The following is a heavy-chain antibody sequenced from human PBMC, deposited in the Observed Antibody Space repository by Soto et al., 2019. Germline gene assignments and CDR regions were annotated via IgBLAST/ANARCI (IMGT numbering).Heavy chain of an antibody. V-gene: IGHV1-8*01. J-gene: IGHJ3*02. CDR3: ARGIKYYASGDDAFDI. D-gene: IGHD3-10*01. CDR2: MNPNSGNT. CDR1: GYTFTSYD. Sequence: QVQLVQSGAEVKKPGASVKVSCKASGYTFTSYDINWVRQATGQGLEWMGWMNPNSGNTGYAQKFQGRVTMTRNTSISTAYMELSSLRSEDTAVYYCARGIKYYASGDDAFDIWGQGTMVTVSS.